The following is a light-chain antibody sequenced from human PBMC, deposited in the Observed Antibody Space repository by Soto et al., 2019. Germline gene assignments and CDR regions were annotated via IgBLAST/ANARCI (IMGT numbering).Light chain of an antibody. CDR2: SQS. CDR1: RSNIGSNT. CDR3: AAWDDSLNGVV. J-gene: IGLJ2*01. V-gene: IGLV1-44*01. Sequence: QSVLTQPPSASGTPGQRVTISCSGGRSNIGSNTVNWYQQLPGTAPKLLIYSQSQRPSGVPDRFSDSKSGTSASLAIRWLQSEDEADYYCAAWDDSLNGVVFGGGTKVTVL.